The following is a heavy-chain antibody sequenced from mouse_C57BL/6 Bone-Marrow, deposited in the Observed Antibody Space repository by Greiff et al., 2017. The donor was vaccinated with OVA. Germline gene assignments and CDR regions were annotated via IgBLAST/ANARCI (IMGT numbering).Heavy chain of an antibody. Sequence: EVKLQESGPGLVKPSQSLSLTCSVTGYSITSGYYWNWIRQFPGNKLEWMGYISYDGSNNYNPSLKNRISITRDTSKNQFFLKLNSVTTEDTATYYCARELRYYFDYWGQGTTLTVSS. V-gene: IGHV3-6*01. J-gene: IGHJ2*01. D-gene: IGHD1-1*01. CDR3: ARELRYYFDY. CDR2: ISYDGSN. CDR1: GYSITSGYY.